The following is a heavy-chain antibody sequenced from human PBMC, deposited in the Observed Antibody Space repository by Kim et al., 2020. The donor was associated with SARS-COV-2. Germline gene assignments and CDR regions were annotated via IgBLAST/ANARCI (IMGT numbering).Heavy chain of an antibody. V-gene: IGHV1-3*01. J-gene: IGHJ4*02. CDR3: ARAWYYYDSSGYYLRS. Sequence: KFQGRVTITRDTSASTAYMELSSLRSEDTAVYYCARAWYYYDSSGYYLRSWGQGTLVTVSS. D-gene: IGHD3-22*01.